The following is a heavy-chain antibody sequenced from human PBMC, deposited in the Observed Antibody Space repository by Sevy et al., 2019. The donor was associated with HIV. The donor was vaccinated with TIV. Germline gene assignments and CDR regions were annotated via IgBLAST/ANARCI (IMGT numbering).Heavy chain of an antibody. CDR2: IWYDGSNK. V-gene: IGHV3-30*02. D-gene: IGHD6-19*01. J-gene: IGHJ6*02. Sequence: GGSLRLSCAASGFTFSSYGMHWVRQAPGKGLEWVAFIWYDGSNKYYADSVKGRFTISRDNSKNTLYLQMNSLRAEDTAVYYCAKDRIAVAGHYYYYYGMDVWGQGTTVTVSS. CDR1: GFTFSSYG. CDR3: AKDRIAVAGHYYYYYGMDV.